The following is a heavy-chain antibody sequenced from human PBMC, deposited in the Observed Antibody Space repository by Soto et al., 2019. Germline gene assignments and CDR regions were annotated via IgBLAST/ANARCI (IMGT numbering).Heavy chain of an antibody. V-gene: IGHV3-23*01. CDR2: ISGSGDNT. J-gene: IGHJ1*01. D-gene: IGHD1-1*01. CDR1: GFTFTSQA. Sequence: GGSLRLSCAASGFTFTSQAMSWVRRAPGKGLEWVSGISGSGDNTYYADSVKGRFTISRDKSKNTLYLQMNSLRAEDTAVYYCAKVGLVGTAEYFHHRGQRTRVTV. CDR3: AKVGLVGTAEYFHH.